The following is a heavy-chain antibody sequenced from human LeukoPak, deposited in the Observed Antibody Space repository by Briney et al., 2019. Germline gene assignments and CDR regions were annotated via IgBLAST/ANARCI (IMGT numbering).Heavy chain of an antibody. CDR1: GFTFNKYG. CDR3: AREGFWSGSQYYYYGMDV. D-gene: IGHD3-3*01. CDR2: IWYDGSNK. Sequence: QHGRSLRLSCAAPGFTFNKYGMHWVRQAPGKGLEWVALIWYDGSNKNYADSVKGRLTISRDNSKNTMDLQMDSLRAEDTAVYYCAREGFWSGSQYYYYGMDVWGQGTTVTVSS. J-gene: IGHJ6*02. V-gene: IGHV3-33*01.